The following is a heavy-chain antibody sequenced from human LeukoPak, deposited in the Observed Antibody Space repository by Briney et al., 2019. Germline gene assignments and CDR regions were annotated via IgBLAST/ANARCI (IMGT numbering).Heavy chain of an antibody. CDR1: GGTFSSYT. CDR2: IIPILGIA. Sequence: SVKVSCKASGGTFSSYTISWVRQAPGQGLEWMGRIIPILGIANYAQKFQGRVTITADKSTSTAYVELSSLRSEDTAVYYCASSPRGYSYGTYFDYWGQGTLVTVSS. CDR3: ASSPRGYSYGTYFDY. J-gene: IGHJ4*02. D-gene: IGHD5-18*01. V-gene: IGHV1-69*02.